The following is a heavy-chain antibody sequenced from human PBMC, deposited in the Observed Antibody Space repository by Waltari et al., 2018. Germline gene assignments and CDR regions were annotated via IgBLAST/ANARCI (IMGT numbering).Heavy chain of an antibody. Sequence: QVQLVQSGAEVKKPGASVKVSCKVSGYTLTELSMHWVRQAPGKGLEWMGGFDPEDGETIYAQKFQGRVTMTEDTSTDTAYMELSSLRSEDTAVYYCATGRKDIVVVVAATPYYFDYWGQGTLVTVSS. D-gene: IGHD2-15*01. V-gene: IGHV1-24*01. CDR1: GYTLTELS. J-gene: IGHJ4*02. CDR2: FDPEDGET. CDR3: ATGRKDIVVVVAATPYYFDY.